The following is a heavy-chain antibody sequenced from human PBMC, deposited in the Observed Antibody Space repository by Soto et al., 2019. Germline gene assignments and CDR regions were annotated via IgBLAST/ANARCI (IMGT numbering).Heavy chain of an antibody. CDR3: ATARV. CDR1: GGTFSSYA. CDR2: IIAINGTA. Sequence: ASVKVSCKASGGTFSSYAISWVRQAPGQGLEWMGGIIAINGTANYAQKFQGRVTMTTDASTSTAYMELRSLRSDDTAVYYCATARVWGQGTLVTVSS. J-gene: IGHJ4*02. V-gene: IGHV1-69*05.